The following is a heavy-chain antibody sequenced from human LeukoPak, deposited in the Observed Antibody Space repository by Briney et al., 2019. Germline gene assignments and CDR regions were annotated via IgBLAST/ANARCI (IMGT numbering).Heavy chain of an antibody. CDR1: GYTFTTYG. D-gene: IGHD3-22*01. Sequence: ASVKVSCKASGYTFTTYGISWVRQAPGQGLEWMGWISAYNGHTNYAQNLQGRVTMTTDTSTSTAYMELRSLRSDDTAVYYCARVGTYDSSGYYYWGLDYWGQGTLVTVSS. V-gene: IGHV1-18*01. J-gene: IGHJ4*02. CDR3: ARVGTYDSSGYYYWGLDY. CDR2: ISAYNGHT.